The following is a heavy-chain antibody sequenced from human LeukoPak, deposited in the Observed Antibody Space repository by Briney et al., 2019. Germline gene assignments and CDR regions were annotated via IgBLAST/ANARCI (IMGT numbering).Heavy chain of an antibody. CDR3: ARGPNVPVADYYFDY. V-gene: IGHV3-23*02. D-gene: IGHD6-19*01. CDR2: ISGSGSST. Sequence: PGGSLRLSCEASGFTFNSYAMTWVRQAPGTGLEWVSAISGSGSSTFYGESVKGRFTISRDNSKNTVYLQMNSLRAEDTAIYYCARGPNVPVADYYFDYWGQGTLVTVSS. CDR1: GFTFNSYA. J-gene: IGHJ4*02.